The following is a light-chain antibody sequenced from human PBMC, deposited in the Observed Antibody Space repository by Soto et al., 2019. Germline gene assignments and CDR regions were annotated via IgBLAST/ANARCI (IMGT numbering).Light chain of an antibody. Sequence: QSVLTQPPSASGPPGQSVTISCTGTSRDVGYYNYVSWYQQHPGKAPRLMIYEVSKRPSGVPERFSGSKSGNTASLTVSGLQAEDEAAYYCTTYADDNIFVFGTGTKVTVL. CDR1: SRDVGYYNY. V-gene: IGLV2-8*01. CDR3: TTYADDNIFV. J-gene: IGLJ1*01. CDR2: EVS.